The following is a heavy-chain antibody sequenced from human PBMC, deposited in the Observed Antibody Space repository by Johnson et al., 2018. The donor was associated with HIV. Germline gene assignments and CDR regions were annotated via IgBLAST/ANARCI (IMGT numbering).Heavy chain of an antibody. J-gene: IGHJ3*02. Sequence: VQLVESGGHVVRPGGSLRLSCAASGFTFDDYAMHWVRQAPGKGLEWVSGISWNSGSIGYADSVQGRFTISRDNAKNSLYLQMNSLMAEDTALYYCAKDPGPYYYDSSGSRDAFDIWGQGTMVTVSS. V-gene: IGHV3-9*01. CDR3: AKDPGPYYYDSSGSRDAFDI. CDR2: ISWNSGSI. D-gene: IGHD3-22*01. CDR1: GFTFDDYA.